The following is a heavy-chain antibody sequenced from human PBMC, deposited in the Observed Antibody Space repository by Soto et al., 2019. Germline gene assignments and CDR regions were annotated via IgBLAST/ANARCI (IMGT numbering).Heavy chain of an antibody. CDR2: IFYSGST. CDR3: ARGNYYDSSGYYSHYCQH. V-gene: IGHV4-61*01. D-gene: IGHD3-22*01. J-gene: IGHJ1*01. Sequence: PSETLSLTCTVSGGSVSSGSYYWSWIRQPPGKGLEWIGYIFYSGSTSYNPSLKSRAAISVDTSKTQFSLMLTSVTAADTALYYCARGNYYDSSGYYSHYCQHWGQGTMVTVSS. CDR1: GGSVSSGSYY.